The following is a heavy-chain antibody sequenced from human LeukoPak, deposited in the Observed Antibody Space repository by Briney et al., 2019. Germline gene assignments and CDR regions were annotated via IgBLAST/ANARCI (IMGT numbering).Heavy chain of an antibody. D-gene: IGHD2/OR15-2a*01. CDR1: GYTFTGYY. J-gene: IGHJ4*02. Sequence: ASVKVSCKASGYTFTGYYMHWVRQAPGQGLEWMGWINPNSGGTNYAQKFQGRVTMTRDTSISTAYMELSRLRSDDTAVYYCARVSVFSTAPDYRGQGTLVTVSS. V-gene: IGHV1-2*02. CDR3: ARVSVFSTAPDY. CDR2: INPNSGGT.